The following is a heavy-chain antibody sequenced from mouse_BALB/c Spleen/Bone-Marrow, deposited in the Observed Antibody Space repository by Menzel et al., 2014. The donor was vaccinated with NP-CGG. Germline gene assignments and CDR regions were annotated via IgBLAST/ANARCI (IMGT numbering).Heavy chain of an antibody. D-gene: IGHD2-14*01. Sequence: EVKLVESGPGLVKPSQSLSLTCTVTGYSITSDYAWNWIRQFPGNKLEWMGYISYSGSTSYNPSLKSRISITRDTSKNQFFLQLNSVTTEDTATYYCASRFDEAWFAYWGQGTLVTVSA. CDR2: ISYSGST. CDR1: GYSITSDYA. CDR3: ASRFDEAWFAY. J-gene: IGHJ3*01. V-gene: IGHV3-2*02.